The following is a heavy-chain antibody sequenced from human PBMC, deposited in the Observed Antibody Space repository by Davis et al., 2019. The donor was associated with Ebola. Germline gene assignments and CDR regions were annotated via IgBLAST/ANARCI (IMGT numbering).Heavy chain of an antibody. D-gene: IGHD3-16*01. CDR2: IKTNGDGGTV. J-gene: IGHJ6*02. CDR3: TTDPGMMITFGGVVSHYGMDV. V-gene: IGHV3-15*01. CDR1: GFPFSNAW. Sequence: GESLKISCVASGFPFSNAWMAWVRQAPGKGLDWVGRIKTNGDGGTVAYAAPVKGRFTISRDDAEQTLYLEMNSLKTEDTAVYYCTTDPGMMITFGGVVSHYGMDVWGQGTTVTVSS.